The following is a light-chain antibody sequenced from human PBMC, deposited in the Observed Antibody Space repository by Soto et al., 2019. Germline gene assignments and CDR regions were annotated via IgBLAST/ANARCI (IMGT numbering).Light chain of an antibody. CDR1: QSVRSN. V-gene: IGKV3-15*01. CDR3: QQYGLPPWT. J-gene: IGKJ1*01. Sequence: EIVMTQSPATLSVSPGERATLSCRASQSVRSNLAWYQQKPGQSPRLLIYGASTRATSIPARFIGSGSGTDFTLTISRLEPEDFAVYYCQQYGLPPWTFGQGTKVDI. CDR2: GAS.